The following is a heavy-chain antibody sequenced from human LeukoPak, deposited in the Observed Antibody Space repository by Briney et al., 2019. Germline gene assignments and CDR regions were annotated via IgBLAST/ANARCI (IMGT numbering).Heavy chain of an antibody. D-gene: IGHD1/OR15-1a*01. CDR3: ARDAYNWNIDVFDI. Sequence: GGSLRLSCAASGFTFSSYWMTWVRQAPGKGPEWVASIKQDGSEKYCVDSVKGRFTISRDNAKNSLYLLMNSLRAEDTAVYYCARDAYNWNIDVFDIWGQGTMVTVSS. CDR1: GFTFSSYW. J-gene: IGHJ3*02. CDR2: IKQDGSEK. V-gene: IGHV3-7*01.